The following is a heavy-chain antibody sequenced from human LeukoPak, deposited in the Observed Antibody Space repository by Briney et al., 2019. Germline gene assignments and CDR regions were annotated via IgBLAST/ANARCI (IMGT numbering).Heavy chain of an antibody. CDR3: VKASEDRYSGYDDYFHH. Sequence: GGSLRLSCAASGFAFSTYTMNWVRQAPGKGLEWISCINSASSDIYCADSVWGRFTISRDNAKNSLYLQMTSLRVEDTALYYCVKASEDRYSGYDDYFHHWGQGTLVTVSS. CDR1: GFAFSTYT. V-gene: IGHV3-21*04. J-gene: IGHJ4*02. CDR2: INSASSDI. D-gene: IGHD5-12*01.